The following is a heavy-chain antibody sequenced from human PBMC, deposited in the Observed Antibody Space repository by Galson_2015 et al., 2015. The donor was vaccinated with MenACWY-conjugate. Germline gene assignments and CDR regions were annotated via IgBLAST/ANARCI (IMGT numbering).Heavy chain of an antibody. V-gene: IGHV4-59*01. J-gene: IGHJ4*02. Sequence: ETLSLTCTVSGGAISNFCWSWIRQPPGKGLEWIGFIYYSGTTNYNPSLESRVTMSIDTSKKQLSLRLRSVTAADTAVYYCARGARSSGWPYFGYWGQGILATVSS. CDR3: ARGARSSGWPYFGY. CDR1: GGAISNFC. D-gene: IGHD6-19*01. CDR2: IYYSGTT.